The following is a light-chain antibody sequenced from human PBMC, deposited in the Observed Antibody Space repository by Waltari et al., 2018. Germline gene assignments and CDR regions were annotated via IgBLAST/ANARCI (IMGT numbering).Light chain of an antibody. CDR2: LAS. V-gene: IGKV2-28*01. J-gene: IGKJ2*01. Sequence: DIVMTQSPLSLPVTPGEPASISCRSSRGHRHSNGINYLDWYLQKPGQSPQLLISLASDRASGVPDRFSGSGSGTDFTLEISRVEAEDVGIYYCMQTLQTPYTFGQGTKLEIK. CDR3: MQTLQTPYT. CDR1: RGHRHSNGINY.